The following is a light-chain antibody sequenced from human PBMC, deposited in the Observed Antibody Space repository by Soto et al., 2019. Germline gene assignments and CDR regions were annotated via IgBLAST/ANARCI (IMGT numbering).Light chain of an antibody. V-gene: IGKV3-20*01. CDR2: GAS. J-gene: IGKJ1*01. CDR1: QSVTSSY. CDR3: QQYGSSRQT. Sequence: EIVLTQSPGTLSLSPGERATLSCRASQSVTSSYLAWHQQKPGQAPRLLIYGASSRATGIPDRFTGSGSGTDFTLTISRLEPEDFAVYYCQQYGSSRQTFGQGTKVEIK.